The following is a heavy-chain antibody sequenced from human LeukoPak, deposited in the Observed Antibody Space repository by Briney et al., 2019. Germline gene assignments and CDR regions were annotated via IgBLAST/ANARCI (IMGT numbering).Heavy chain of an antibody. D-gene: IGHD3-22*01. J-gene: IGHJ3*02. CDR1: GGSISSGDHY. CDR3: ARDRPLTYYYDSSGYSDAFDI. Sequence: TLSLTCTVSGGSISSGDHYWSQVPRPPPKGLGWIRYICYSGNNSYNPPLKSRVTISVETSKTRYSLKLTSVTAADTAVYYCARDRPLTYYYDSSGYSDAFDIWGQGTMVTVSS. CDR2: ICYSGNN. V-gene: IGHV4-30-4*08.